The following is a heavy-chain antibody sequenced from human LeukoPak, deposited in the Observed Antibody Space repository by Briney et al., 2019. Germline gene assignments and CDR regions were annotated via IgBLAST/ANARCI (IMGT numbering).Heavy chain of an antibody. J-gene: IGHJ3*01. CDR2: IYHSGSP. D-gene: IGHD1-26*01. CDR1: GYSISSASY. V-gene: IGHV4-38-2*01. CDR3: ARHRGSRGDFDV. Sequence: PSETLSLTCAVSGYSISSASYWGWIRQPPGKGLEWIGNIYHSGSPYYNPSLKSRVTISVDTSKNQFSLNLNAVTAADTAVYYCARHRGSRGDFDVWGQGTMVTVSS.